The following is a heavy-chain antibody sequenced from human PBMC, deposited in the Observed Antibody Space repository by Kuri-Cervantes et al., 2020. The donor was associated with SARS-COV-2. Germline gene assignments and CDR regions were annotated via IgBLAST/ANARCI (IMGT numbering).Heavy chain of an antibody. Sequence: SETLSLTCAVYGGSFSGYYWSWIRQPPGKGLEWIGEINHSGSINYNPSLKSRVTISVDTSKNQFSLKLSSVTAADTAVYYCARGRVGATPGRFVGFDYWGQGTRVTVSS. CDR2: INHSGSI. J-gene: IGHJ4*02. D-gene: IGHD1-26*01. CDR1: GGSFSGYY. V-gene: IGHV4-34*01. CDR3: ARGRVGATPGRFVGFDY.